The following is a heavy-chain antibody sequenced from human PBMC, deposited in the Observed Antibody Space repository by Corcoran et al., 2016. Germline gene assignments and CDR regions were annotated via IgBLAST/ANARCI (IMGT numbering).Heavy chain of an antibody. CDR3: ARDEGTAGYCRGGSGQPNGMDV. CDR2: INPNSGGT. CDR1: GYTFTGYY. D-gene: IGHD2-15*01. J-gene: IGHJ6*02. Sequence: QVQLVQSGAEVKKPGASVKVSCKASGYTFTGYYMHWVRQAPGQGLEWMGWINPNSGGTNYAQKFQGRVTMTRDTSISTAYMELSRLRSDDTAVYDWARDEGTAGYCRGGSGQPNGMDVWGQGTTVTVAS. V-gene: IGHV1-2*02.